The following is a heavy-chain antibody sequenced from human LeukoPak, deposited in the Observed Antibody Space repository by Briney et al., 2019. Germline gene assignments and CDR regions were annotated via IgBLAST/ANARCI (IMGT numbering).Heavy chain of an antibody. V-gene: IGHV3-23*01. CDR3: AQSPPNYYDSSGPLDASDI. CDR2: ISGSGGST. J-gene: IGHJ3*02. Sequence: AGSLRLSCAASGFTFSSYAMSWVRQAPGKGLEWVSAISGSGGSTYYADSVKGRFTISRDNSKNTLYLQMNSLRAEDTAVYYCAQSPPNYYDSSGPLDASDIWGQGTMVTVSS. D-gene: IGHD3-22*01. CDR1: GFTFSSYA.